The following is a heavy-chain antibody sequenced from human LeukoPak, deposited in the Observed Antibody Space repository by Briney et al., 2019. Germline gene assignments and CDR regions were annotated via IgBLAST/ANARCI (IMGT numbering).Heavy chain of an antibody. V-gene: IGHV3-23*01. CDR3: AKGCSSASCYNQFFDS. J-gene: IGHJ4*02. D-gene: IGHD2-2*02. Sequence: GGSLRLSCAASGFTFTSYAMSWVRQAPGKGLEWVSGFSGSGDSTHYADSVKGRFTISRDNSENTLYLQMNSLRAEDTAVYYCAKGCSSASCYNQFFDSWGQGTLVTVSS. CDR2: FSGSGDST. CDR1: GFTFTSYA.